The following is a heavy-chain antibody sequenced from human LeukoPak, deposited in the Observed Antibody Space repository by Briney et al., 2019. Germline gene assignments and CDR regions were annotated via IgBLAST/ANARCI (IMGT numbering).Heavy chain of an antibody. CDR3: AKFPRSAMPSGDAFDI. CDR2: ISGSGGST. J-gene: IGHJ3*02. CDR1: GFTFSSYS. V-gene: IGHV3-23*01. Sequence: PGGSLRLSCTASGFTFSSYSMNWVRQAPGKGLEWVSAISGSGGSTYYADSVKGRFTISRDNSKNTLYLQMNSLRAEDTAVYYCAKFPRSAMPSGDAFDIWGQGTMVTVSS. D-gene: IGHD2-2*01.